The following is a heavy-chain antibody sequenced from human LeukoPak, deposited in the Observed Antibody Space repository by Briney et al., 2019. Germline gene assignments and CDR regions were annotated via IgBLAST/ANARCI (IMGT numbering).Heavy chain of an antibody. J-gene: IGHJ4*02. D-gene: IGHD4-23*01. Sequence: PSETLSLTCTVSGGSIGSGGYYWSWIRQHPGKGLEWIGYIYYSGSTYYNPSLKSRVTISVDTSKNQFSLKLSSVTAADTAVYYCARETTVVTNYFDYWAREPWSPSPQ. V-gene: IGHV4-31*03. CDR2: IYYSGST. CDR1: GGSIGSGGYY. CDR3: ARETTVVTNYFDY.